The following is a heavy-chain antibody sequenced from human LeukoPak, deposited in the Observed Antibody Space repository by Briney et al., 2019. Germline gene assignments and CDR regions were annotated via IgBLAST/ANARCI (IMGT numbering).Heavy chain of an antibody. Sequence: ASVKVSCKASGCTFTSYGISWVRQAPGQGLEWMGWISAYNGNTNYAQKLQGRVTMTTDTSTSTAYMELRSLRSDDTAVYYCASSTGYYDSSGYYGGDYYYYMDVWGKGTTVTVSS. D-gene: IGHD3-22*01. V-gene: IGHV1-18*01. J-gene: IGHJ6*03. CDR3: ASSTGYYDSSGYYGGDYYYYMDV. CDR2: ISAYNGNT. CDR1: GCTFTSYG.